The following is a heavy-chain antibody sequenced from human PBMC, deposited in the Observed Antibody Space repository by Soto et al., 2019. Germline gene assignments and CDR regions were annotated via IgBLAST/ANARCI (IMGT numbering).Heavy chain of an antibody. D-gene: IGHD1-1*01. CDR1: GFTFKRYG. V-gene: IGHV3-30*18. J-gene: IGHJ4*02. CDR2: ISSDGNNK. CDR3: AKEGLYKTLDY. Sequence: QVQLVESGGGVVQPGRSLRLSCAASGFTFKRYGMHWVRQAPGKGLEWVAVISSDGNNKYYADSVKGRFTISRDIPKNTLYLQLNSLRAEDTAVYYCAKEGLYKTLDYWGQGTLVTVSS.